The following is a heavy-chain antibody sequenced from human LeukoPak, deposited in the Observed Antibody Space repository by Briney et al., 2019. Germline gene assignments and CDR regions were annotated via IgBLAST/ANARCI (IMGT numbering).Heavy chain of an antibody. Sequence: SETLSLTCTVSGGSSSSYHWTWIRQPPGKGLEGIGYIHTSGSTNYNPSRKSRDTMSVDTSKNQFSLRLSSVTAADTAVYYCVRPGQSNWWVYFNYWGQGTVVTVSS. CDR2: IHTSGST. V-gene: IGHV4-4*09. CDR3: VRPGQSNWWVYFNY. J-gene: IGHJ4*02. CDR1: GGSSSSYH. D-gene: IGHD2-15*01.